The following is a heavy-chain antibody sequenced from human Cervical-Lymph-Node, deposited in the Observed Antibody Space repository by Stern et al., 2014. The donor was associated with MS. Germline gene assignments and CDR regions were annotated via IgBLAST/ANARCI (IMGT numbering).Heavy chain of an antibody. Sequence: VKLVESGTEVKKPGESLKISCKGSGYNFNAYYIAWVRQMQGKGLEWLGIPYPTDSDTRYIPPFQGRVTLSVDKSMSTAYLQWSSLKASDTAMYYCARRHRGGYAPFFDYWGRGTVVTVSS. D-gene: IGHD1-26*01. CDR3: ARRHRGGYAPFFDY. CDR2: PYPTDSDT. J-gene: IGHJ4*02. V-gene: IGHV5-51*03. CDR1: GYNFNAYY.